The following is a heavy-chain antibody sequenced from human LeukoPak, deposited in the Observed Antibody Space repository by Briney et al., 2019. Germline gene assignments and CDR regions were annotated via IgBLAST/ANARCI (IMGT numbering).Heavy chain of an antibody. CDR2: ISGSGGST. CDR3: AKDRGCSSTSCYLAY. Sequence: GGSLRLSCAASGFTFSSYAMSWVRQAPGKGLEWVSAISGSGGSTYYADSVKGRFTISRDNSKNTLYLQMNSLRAEDTAVYYCAKDRGCSSTSCYLAYWGQGTLVTVSS. D-gene: IGHD2-2*01. J-gene: IGHJ4*02. V-gene: IGHV3-23*01. CDR1: GFTFSSYA.